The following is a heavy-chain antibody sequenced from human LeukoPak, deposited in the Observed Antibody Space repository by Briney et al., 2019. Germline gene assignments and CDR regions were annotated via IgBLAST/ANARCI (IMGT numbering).Heavy chain of an antibody. D-gene: IGHD3-16*01. J-gene: IGHJ6*03. CDR2: IYYSGST. CDR1: GGSISSYY. CDR3: ARVGGGSPYYYYCYMDV. Sequence: PSETLSLTCTVSGGSISSYYWSWIRQPPGKGLEWIGYIYYSGSTNYNPSLKSRVTISVDTSKNQFSLKLSSVTAADTAVYYCARVGGGSPYYYYCYMDVWGKGTTVTISS. V-gene: IGHV4-59*01.